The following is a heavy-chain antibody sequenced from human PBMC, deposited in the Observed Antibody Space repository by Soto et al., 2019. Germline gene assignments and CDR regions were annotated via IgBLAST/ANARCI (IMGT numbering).Heavy chain of an antibody. Sequence: DVQLVESGGGLVQPGGSMRLSCGGSGFSVKRYWMHWVRQAPGKGLVWLSRFGGDEIYNDYADSVRGRFTISKDIAKKTIYLPMNSLRAEDTAVYHCGKGKELGVVSYGLDAWGQGTTVTVSS. V-gene: IGHV3-74*01. D-gene: IGHD3-3*01. J-gene: IGHJ6*02. CDR2: FGGDEIYN. CDR1: GFSVKRYW. CDR3: GKGKELGVVSYGLDA.